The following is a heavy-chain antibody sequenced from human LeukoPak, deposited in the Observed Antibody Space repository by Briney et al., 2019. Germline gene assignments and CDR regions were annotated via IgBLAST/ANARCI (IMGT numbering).Heavy chain of an antibody. CDR3: AGGSGWYSYYFDY. D-gene: IGHD6-19*01. Sequence: SETLSLTCTVSGSSISSYYWSWIRQPPGKGLEWIRYIYYSGSTNYNPSLKSRVTISVDTSKNQFSLKLSSVTAADTVVYYCAGGSGWYSYYFDYWGQGTLVTVSS. CDR1: GSSISSYY. V-gene: IGHV4-59*01. J-gene: IGHJ4*02. CDR2: IYYSGST.